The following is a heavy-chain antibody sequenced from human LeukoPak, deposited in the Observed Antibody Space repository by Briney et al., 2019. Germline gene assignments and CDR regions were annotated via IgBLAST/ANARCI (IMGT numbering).Heavy chain of an antibody. D-gene: IGHD1-26*01. Sequence: PSETLSLTCTVSGASIIRSSYYWGCVRQPPGKGLEWIGSIFYTGTTSYNPSLKSRVTMSVDTSKNQFSLKLSSVTAADTAVYYCARSPHIVGATTNFDYWGQGTLVTVSS. J-gene: IGHJ4*02. CDR1: GASIIRSSYY. CDR3: ARSPHIVGATTNFDY. V-gene: IGHV4-39*01. CDR2: IFYTGTT.